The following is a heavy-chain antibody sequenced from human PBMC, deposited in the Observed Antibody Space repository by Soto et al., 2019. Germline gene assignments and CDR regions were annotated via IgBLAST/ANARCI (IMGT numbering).Heavy chain of an antibody. Sequence: QVQLQESGPGLVKPSGTLSLTCSVSGDSITNDRWWSWVRQSPGKGLEWIGEIYHSGRTNYNPSLKSRVIISVDKSKNNFSLTLSSVTAADTAVYYCTANGYYSLDYWGQGSLVTGSS. J-gene: IGHJ4*02. V-gene: IGHV4-4*02. CDR2: IYHSGRT. D-gene: IGHD5-12*01. CDR3: TANGYYSLDY. CDR1: GDSITNDRW.